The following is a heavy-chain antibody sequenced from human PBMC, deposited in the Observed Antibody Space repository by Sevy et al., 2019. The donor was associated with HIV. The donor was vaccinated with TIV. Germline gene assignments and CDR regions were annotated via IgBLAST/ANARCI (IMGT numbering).Heavy chain of an antibody. D-gene: IGHD1-1*01. CDR1: GFTFGDYA. J-gene: IGHJ4*02. CDR2: LKSKADGGTV. CDR3: TRWKGLQSIFDY. Sequence: AGGSLRLSCTTSGFTFGDYAMNWVRQAPGKGLEWVAFLKSKADGGTVDHAASVKGRFTISRDDSKSIAYLQMNDLTTEDTGVYYCTRWKGLQSIFDYWGQGALVTVSS. V-gene: IGHV3-49*04.